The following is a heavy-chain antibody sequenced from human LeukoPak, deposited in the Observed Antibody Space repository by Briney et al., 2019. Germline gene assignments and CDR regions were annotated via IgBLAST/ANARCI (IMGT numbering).Heavy chain of an antibody. CDR3: ARDPGSSSHDWYFDL. J-gene: IGHJ2*01. V-gene: IGHV3-74*01. Sequence: PGGSLRLSCAASEFTFSMNWMNWVRQAPGKGLVWVSRINSDGSATSYSDSVKGRFTISRDNAKNTLYLQMSSLRVEGTAVYYCARDPGSSSHDWYFDLWGPGTLVTVSS. D-gene: IGHD6-6*01. CDR1: EFTFSMNW. CDR2: INSDGSAT.